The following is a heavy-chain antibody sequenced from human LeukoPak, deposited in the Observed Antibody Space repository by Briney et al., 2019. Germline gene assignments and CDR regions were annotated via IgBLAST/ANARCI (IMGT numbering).Heavy chain of an antibody. CDR2: ISGSGGST. D-gene: IGHD2-2*01. Sequence: PGGSLRLSCAASGFTFSSYAMSWVRQAPGKGLEWVSAISGSGGSTYYADSVKGRFTISRDNSKNTLYLQMNSLRAEDTAVYYCAKPGIPGRPSSTSYGKDYYMDVWGKGTTVTVSS. CDR1: GFTFSSYA. V-gene: IGHV3-23*01. CDR3: AKPGIPGRPSSTSYGKDYYMDV. J-gene: IGHJ6*03.